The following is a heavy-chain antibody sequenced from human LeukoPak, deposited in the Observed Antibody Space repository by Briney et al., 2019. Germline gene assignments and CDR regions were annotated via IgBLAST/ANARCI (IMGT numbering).Heavy chain of an antibody. J-gene: IGHJ6*02. CDR2: IYYSGST. V-gene: IGHV4-39*01. D-gene: IGHD6-13*01. CDR1: GGSISSSSYY. Sequence: SETLSLTCTVSGGSISSSSYYWGWIRQPPGKGLEWIGSIYYSGSTYYNPSLKSRVTISVDTSKNQFSLKLSSVTAADTAVYYCARLVPSSGWYRRYYYYGMDVWGQGTTVTVSS. CDR3: ARLVPSSGWYRRYYYYGMDV.